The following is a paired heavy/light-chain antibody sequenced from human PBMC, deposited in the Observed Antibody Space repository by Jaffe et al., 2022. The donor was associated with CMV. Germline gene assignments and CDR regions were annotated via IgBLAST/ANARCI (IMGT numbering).Heavy chain of an antibody. CDR1: GFTVSNNY. D-gene: IGHD1-26*01. J-gene: IGHJ6*02. Sequence: EVQLVESGGGLIQPGGSLRLSCAASGFTVSNNYMSWVRQAPGKGLEWVSVIYRGGTTDYADSVKGRFTISRDNSKNTLYLQMNSLRAEDTAVYYCARDARSGSYWSSPKIYGGYGMDVWGQGTTVTVSS. CDR2: IYRGGTT. V-gene: IGHV3-53*01. CDR3: ARDARSGSYWSSPKIYGGYGMDV.
Light chain of an antibody. Sequence: DIQMTQSPSSLSASVGDRVTLTCRASQSISTYLNWYQQKPGKAPKRLIYAASNLQSGVPSRFSASGSGTDFTLTISSLQPEDFATYYCQQSYSTPFTFGPGTKVDIK. CDR1: QSISTY. V-gene: IGKV1-39*01. J-gene: IGKJ3*01. CDR2: AAS. CDR3: QQSYSTPFT.